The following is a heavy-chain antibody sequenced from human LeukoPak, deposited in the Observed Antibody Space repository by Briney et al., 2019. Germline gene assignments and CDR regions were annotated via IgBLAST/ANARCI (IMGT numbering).Heavy chain of an antibody. CDR1: GFTFSDYY. J-gene: IGHJ4*02. V-gene: IGHV3-11*01. CDR3: AKDLSIVVVVPAAKDY. D-gene: IGHD2-2*01. CDR2: ISSSGSTI. Sequence: PGGSLRLSCAASGFTFSDYYMSWIRQAPGKGLEWVSYISSSGSTIYYADSVKGRFTISRDNAKNSLYLQMNSLRAEDTAVYYCAKDLSIVVVVPAAKDYWGQGTLVTVSS.